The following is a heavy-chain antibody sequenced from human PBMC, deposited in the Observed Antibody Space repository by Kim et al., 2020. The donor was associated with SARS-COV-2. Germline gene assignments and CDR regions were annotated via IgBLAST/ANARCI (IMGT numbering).Heavy chain of an antibody. CDR1: GYTFTSYY. V-gene: IGHV1-46*01. CDR3: ASMLSTTDDAFDI. D-gene: IGHD4-17*01. Sequence: ASVKVSCKASGYTFTSYYMHWVRQAPGQGLEWMGIINPSGGSTSYAQKFQGRVTMTRDTSTSTVYMELSSLRSEDTAVYYCASMLSTTDDAFDIWGQGTMVTVSS. J-gene: IGHJ3*02. CDR2: INPSGGST.